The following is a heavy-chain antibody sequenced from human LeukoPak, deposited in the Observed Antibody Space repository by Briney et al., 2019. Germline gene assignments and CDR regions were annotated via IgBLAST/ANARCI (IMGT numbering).Heavy chain of an antibody. Sequence: SVKVSCKASGGTFTNYAISWVRQAPGQGREGRGGIIPIFDMTGYAQKFQGRVTITADKSTGTAYMELSSLRPEDTAVYYCARGQRDCSSASCHITPWNYWGQGTLVTVSP. J-gene: IGHJ4*02. CDR1: GGTFTNYA. CDR3: ARGQRDCSSASCHITPWNY. V-gene: IGHV1-69*10. D-gene: IGHD2-2*02. CDR2: IIPIFDMT.